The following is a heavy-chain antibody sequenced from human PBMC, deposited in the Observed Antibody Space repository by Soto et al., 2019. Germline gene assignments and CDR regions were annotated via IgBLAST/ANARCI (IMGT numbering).Heavy chain of an antibody. J-gene: IGHJ4*02. CDR1: GYSFTSYW. CDR2: IDPSDSYT. Sequence: GESLKISCKGSGYSFTSYWISWVRQMPGKGLEWMGRIDPSDSYTNYSPSFQGHVTISADKSISTAYLQWSSLKASDTAMYYCARHPLPVPYCSSTSCYNSPAYYFDYWGQGTLVTVSS. V-gene: IGHV5-10-1*01. CDR3: ARHPLPVPYCSSTSCYNSPAYYFDY. D-gene: IGHD2-2*02.